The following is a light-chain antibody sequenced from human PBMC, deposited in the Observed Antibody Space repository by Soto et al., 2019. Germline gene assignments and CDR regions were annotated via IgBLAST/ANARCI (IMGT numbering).Light chain of an antibody. CDR2: AAS. V-gene: IGKV1-39*01. CDR3: QQSYTTPVST. Sequence: DIQMTQSPSSLSASVGDRVTITCRASQTIIFYLNWYQQKPWQAPKLRIYAASNLQSGVPSRFSGSGSGTEFTLTISRLQPADFAPYFCQQSYTTPVSTFGQGTKLEIK. CDR1: QTIIFY. J-gene: IGKJ2*01.